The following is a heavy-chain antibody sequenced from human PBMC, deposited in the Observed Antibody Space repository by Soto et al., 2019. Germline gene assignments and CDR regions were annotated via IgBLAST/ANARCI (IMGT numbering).Heavy chain of an antibody. V-gene: IGHV3-23*01. J-gene: IGHJ4*02. Sequence: GGSLRLSCSASGFTFSSYAMTWVRQAPGKGLEWVSGISVSGGSTYYEDSVKGRFTISRDNSKNTLYLQVKSLRVEDTAVYYCAKSRWLTGGEIDYWGLGTLVTVSS. D-gene: IGHD6-19*01. CDR3: AKSRWLTGGEIDY. CDR2: ISVSGGST. CDR1: GFTFSSYA.